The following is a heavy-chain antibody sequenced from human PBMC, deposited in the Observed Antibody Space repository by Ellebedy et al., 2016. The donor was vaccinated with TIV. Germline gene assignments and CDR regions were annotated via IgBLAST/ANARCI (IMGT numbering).Heavy chain of an antibody. J-gene: IGHJ5*02. CDR2: INSDGSST. D-gene: IGHD3-22*01. CDR1: GFTFSSYW. V-gene: IGHV3-74*01. CDR3: ARGYDYYDSSGSYNWFDP. Sequence: GESLKISCAASGFTFSSYWMHWVRQAPGKGLVWVSRINSDGSSTSYADSVKGRFTISRDNAKNTLYLQMNSLRAEDTAVYYCARGYDYYDSSGSYNWFDPWGQGTLVTVSS.